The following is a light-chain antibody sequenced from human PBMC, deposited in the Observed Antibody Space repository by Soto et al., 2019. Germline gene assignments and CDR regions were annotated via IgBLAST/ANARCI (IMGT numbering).Light chain of an antibody. CDR1: QSVSSY. CDR3: QHRSNWPRYT. J-gene: IGKJ2*01. CDR2: DAS. V-gene: IGKV3-11*01. Sequence: EIVLTQSPATLSLSPEERATLSCRASQSVSSYLAWYQQKPGQAPRLLVYDASNRATGIPARFSGSGSGTDFTLTISSLEPEDFAVYYCQHRSNWPRYTFGQGTKLEIK.